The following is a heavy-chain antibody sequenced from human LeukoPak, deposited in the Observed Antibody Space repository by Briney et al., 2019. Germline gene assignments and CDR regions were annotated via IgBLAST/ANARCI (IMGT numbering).Heavy chain of an antibody. V-gene: IGHV1-2*02. D-gene: IGHD1-1*01. CDR3: ARVNLNWNDQDYYYYGMDV. Sequence: ASVKVSCKASGYTFTGYYMHWVRQAPGQGLEWMGWINPNSGGTNYAQKLQGRVAMTTDTSTSTAYMELRSLRSDDTAVYYCARVNLNWNDQDYYYYGMDVWGQGTTVTVSS. J-gene: IGHJ6*01. CDR1: GYTFTGYY. CDR2: INPNSGGT.